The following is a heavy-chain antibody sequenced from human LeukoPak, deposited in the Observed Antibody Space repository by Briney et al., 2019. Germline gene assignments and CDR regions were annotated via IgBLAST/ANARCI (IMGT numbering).Heavy chain of an antibody. CDR2: INPNSGGT. D-gene: IGHD3-3*01. CDR1: VYTFTGYY. CDR3: ARAGDYDFWSGYYILDY. J-gene: IGHJ4*02. Sequence: ASVKVSCKSSVYTFTGYYMHWVRQAPGQGLEWMGWINPNSGGTNYAQKFQGRVTMTRDTSISTAYMELSRLRSDDTAVYYCARAGDYDFWSGYYILDYWGQGTLVTVSS. V-gene: IGHV1-2*02.